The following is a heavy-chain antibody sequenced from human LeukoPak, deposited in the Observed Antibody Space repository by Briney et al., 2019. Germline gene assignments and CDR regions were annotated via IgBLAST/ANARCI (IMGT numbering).Heavy chain of an antibody. CDR2: ISSNGGTT. CDR3: ATNYGDGDDVFDM. J-gene: IGHJ3*02. Sequence: GSLRLSCAASGFTFNRYAMHWVRQAPGKGLEYVSAISSNGGTTYYAKSVKGRFTISRDNLKNTLYLQMRSLRAEAMALYYCATNYGDGDDVFDMWGQGTMVTVSS. CDR1: GFTFNRYA. D-gene: IGHD4-17*01. V-gene: IGHV3-64*01.